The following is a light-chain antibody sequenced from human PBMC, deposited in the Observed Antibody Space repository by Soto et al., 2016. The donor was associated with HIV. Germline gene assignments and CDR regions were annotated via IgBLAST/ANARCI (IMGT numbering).Light chain of an antibody. CDR1: QSISSW. CDR2: KAS. V-gene: IGKV1-5*03. J-gene: IGKJ4*01. CDR3: QQYNSYSPPLT. Sequence: DIQMTQSPSTLSASVGDRVTITCRASQSISSWLAWYQQKPGKAPKLLIYKASSLESGVPSRFSGSGSGTEFTLTISSLQSDDFATYYCQQYNSYSPPLTFGGGTKVEIK.